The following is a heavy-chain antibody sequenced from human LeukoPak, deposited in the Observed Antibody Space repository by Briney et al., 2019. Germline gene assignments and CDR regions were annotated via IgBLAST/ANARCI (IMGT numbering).Heavy chain of an antibody. CDR3: TRGSGWYPDY. D-gene: IGHD6-19*01. V-gene: IGHV3-23*01. Sequence: GGSLRLSCAASGFTFSSYAMSWVRQAPGKGLEWVSAISGSGGSTYYADSVKGRFTIFRDNAKNSLYLQMNSLRVEDTAVFYCTRGSGWYPDYWGQGTLVTVSS. J-gene: IGHJ4*02. CDR2: ISGSGGST. CDR1: GFTFSSYA.